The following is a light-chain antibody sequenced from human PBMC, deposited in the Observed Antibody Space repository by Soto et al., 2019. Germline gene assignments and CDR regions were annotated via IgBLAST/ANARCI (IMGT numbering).Light chain of an antibody. V-gene: IGKV3-11*01. CDR1: QSVSRY. CDR2: DAS. J-gene: IGKJ5*01. CDR3: QQLSNWPPIT. Sequence: EIVMTQSPATLSVSPGERATLSCRASQSVSRYLALYQQKPGXAPSLLIYDASNRATGIPASFSGSGXGTDXXLTSSSLQPEDVAVYYCQQLSNWPPITFGQGRRLEIK.